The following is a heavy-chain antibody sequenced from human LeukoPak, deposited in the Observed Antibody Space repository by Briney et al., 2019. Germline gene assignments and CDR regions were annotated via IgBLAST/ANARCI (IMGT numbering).Heavy chain of an antibody. V-gene: IGHV5-51*01. CDR1: GYIFTSHW. J-gene: IGHJ6*02. CDR3: ARVDYYDSSGYPNPRGDYYYGMDV. CDR2: IYPGDSDT. Sequence: GESLKISCKGSGYIFTSHWIGWVRQMPGKGLEWMGIIYPGDSDTRYSPSFQGQVTISADKSISTAYLQWSSLKASDTAMYYCARVDYYDSSGYPNPRGDYYYGMDVWGQGTTVTVSS. D-gene: IGHD3-22*01.